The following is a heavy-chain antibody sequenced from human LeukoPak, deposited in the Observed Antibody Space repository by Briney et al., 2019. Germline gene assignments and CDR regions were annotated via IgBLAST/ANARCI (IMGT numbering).Heavy chain of an antibody. D-gene: IGHD3-10*02. CDR3: AKDEGVRGVIIGYMDV. Sequence: GGSLRLSCAASGFTFINYWMSWVRQAPGKGLEWVANIKQDGSEKYYVDSVKGRFTISRDNAKNSVFLQMNSLRAEDTAVYYCAKDEGVRGVIIGYMDVWGKGTTVTISS. CDR1: GFTFINYW. V-gene: IGHV3-7*01. J-gene: IGHJ6*03. CDR2: IKQDGSEK.